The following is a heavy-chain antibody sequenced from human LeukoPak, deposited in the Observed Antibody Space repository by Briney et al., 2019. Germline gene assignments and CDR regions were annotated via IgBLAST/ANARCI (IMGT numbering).Heavy chain of an antibody. CDR2: ISAYNGNT. D-gene: IGHD3-9*01. CDR1: GYTFTSYG. V-gene: IGHV1-18*01. CDR3: ARGGVRYFDWLPDAFDI. Sequence: ASVKVSCKASGYTFTSYGISWVRQAPGQGLEWMGWISAYNGNTNYAQKLQGRVTMTTDTSTSTAYMELRSLRSDDTAVYYCARGGVRYFDWLPDAFDIWGQGTMVTVSS. J-gene: IGHJ3*02.